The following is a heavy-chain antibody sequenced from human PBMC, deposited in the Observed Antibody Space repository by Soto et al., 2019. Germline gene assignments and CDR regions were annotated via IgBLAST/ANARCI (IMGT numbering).Heavy chain of an antibody. J-gene: IGHJ3*02. CDR2: INPATGAA. CDR3: AGGGGVGVAGSAAFDM. CDR1: GYPVTAYY. V-gene: IGHV1-46*01. Sequence: QLHLVQSGAGVKKPGASVTVSCSASGYPVTAYYMHWVRQAPGRGLEWMGGINPATGAAKYTQPFQGRVTMARDPYTSAVFKEMCGLTAEDAAVFYGAGGGGVGVAGSAAFDMWGQGTLVTVSS. D-gene: IGHD3-3*01.